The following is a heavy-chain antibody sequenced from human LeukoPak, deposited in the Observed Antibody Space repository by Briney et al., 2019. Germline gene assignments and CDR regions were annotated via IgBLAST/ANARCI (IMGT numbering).Heavy chain of an antibody. CDR3: ARERREQLLPPYTRSVTYFDY. CDR1: GGSISSYY. Sequence: PSETLSLTCTVSGGSISSYYWSWVRQPPGKGLEWIGSITDSGSTYYNPSLKRRVTISIDTSKNQFSLKLSSVTAADTAVYYCARERREQLLPPYTRSVTYFDYWGQGTLVTVSS. CDR2: ITDSGST. D-gene: IGHD2-2*01. V-gene: IGHV4-59*12. J-gene: IGHJ4*02.